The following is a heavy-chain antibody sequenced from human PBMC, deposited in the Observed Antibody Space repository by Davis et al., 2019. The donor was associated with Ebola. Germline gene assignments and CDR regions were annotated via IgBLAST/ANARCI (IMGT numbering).Heavy chain of an antibody. CDR1: GGSISSSNW. CDR3: ARELGRDAFDI. CDR2: IYHSGST. V-gene: IGHV4-4*02. Sequence: SETLSLTCAVSGGSISSSNWWSWVRQPPGKGLEWIGEIYHSGSTNYNPSLKSRVTISVDTSKNQFSLKLSSVTAADTAVYYCARELGRDAFDIWGQGTMVTVSS. J-gene: IGHJ3*02. D-gene: IGHD7-27*01.